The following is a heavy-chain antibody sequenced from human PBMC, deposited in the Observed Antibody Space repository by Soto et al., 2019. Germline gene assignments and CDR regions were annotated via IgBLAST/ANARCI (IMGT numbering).Heavy chain of an antibody. CDR2: ISYDGSNK. CDR1: GFTFSSYG. CDR3: AKEPIARGYYGSGPYLDY. Sequence: GGSLRLSCAASGFTFSSYGMHWVRQAPGKGLEWVAVISYDGSNKYYADSVKGRFTISRDNSKNTLYLQMNSLRAEDTAVYYCAKEPIARGYYGSGPYLDYWGQGTLVTVSS. J-gene: IGHJ4*02. D-gene: IGHD3-10*01. V-gene: IGHV3-30*18.